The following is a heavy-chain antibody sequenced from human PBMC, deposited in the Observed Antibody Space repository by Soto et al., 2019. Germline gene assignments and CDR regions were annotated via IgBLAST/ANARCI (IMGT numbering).Heavy chain of an antibody. Sequence: GGSLRLSCAASGFTFSSYAMSWVRQAPGKGLEWVAVISYDGSNKYYADSVKGRFTISRDNSKNTLYLQMNSLRAEDTAVYYCARELLRDYYYGMDVWGQGTTVTVSS. CDR2: ISYDGSNK. V-gene: IGHV3-30-3*01. CDR1: GFTFSSYA. CDR3: ARELLRDYYYGMDV. D-gene: IGHD3-16*01. J-gene: IGHJ6*02.